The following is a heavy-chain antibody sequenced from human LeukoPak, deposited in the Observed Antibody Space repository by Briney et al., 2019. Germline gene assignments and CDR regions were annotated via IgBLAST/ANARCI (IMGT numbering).Heavy chain of an antibody. D-gene: IGHD6-6*01. V-gene: IGHV4-38-2*02. CDR3: ARIGGSSSFHY. CDR2: IYHSGST. Sequence: SEILSLTCTVSGYSISSGYYWGWIRQPPGKGLEWIGSIYHSGSTYYNPSLKSRVTISVDTSKNQFSLKLSSVTAADTAVYYCARIGGSSSFHYWGQGTLVTVSS. CDR1: GYSISSGYY. J-gene: IGHJ4*02.